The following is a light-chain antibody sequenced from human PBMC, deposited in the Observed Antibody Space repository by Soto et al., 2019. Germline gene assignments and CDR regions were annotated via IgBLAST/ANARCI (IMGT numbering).Light chain of an antibody. J-gene: IGKJ2*01. Sequence: DIQMTQSASPLSGSLGDRVTITWRASQNIERWLAWYQQKPGKAPRLLIFDVSSLESGVPSRFSGSGSGTGFTLTISSLQPDDFATYYCLQYDSRYTFGQGTKVDIK. CDR1: QNIERW. CDR3: LQYDSRYT. CDR2: DVS. V-gene: IGKV1-5*01.